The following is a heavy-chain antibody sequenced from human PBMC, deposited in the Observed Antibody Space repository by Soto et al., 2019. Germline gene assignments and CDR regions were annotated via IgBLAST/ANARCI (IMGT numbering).Heavy chain of an antibody. D-gene: IGHD3-16*01. CDR2: IWHDGGNK. V-gene: IGHV3-33*01. CDR1: GSTFSSYG. J-gene: IGHJ4*02. Sequence: GGSLRLSCAASGSTFSSYGMHWVRQAPGKGLEWVAFIWHDGGNKFYAESVKGWFTISRDNSKNTLYLQMTSLSAEDTAMYYCARDGDVNTGFGKDYWGQGTLVTVSS. CDR3: ARDGDVNTGFGKDY.